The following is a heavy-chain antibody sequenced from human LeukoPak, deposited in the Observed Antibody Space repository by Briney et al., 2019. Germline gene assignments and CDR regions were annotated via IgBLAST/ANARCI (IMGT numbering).Heavy chain of an antibody. V-gene: IGHV1-18*01. D-gene: IGHD3-9*01. Sequence: ASVKVSCKASGYTFTSYGISWVRQAPGQGLEWMGWISAYNGNTNYAQKLQGRVTMTTDTSTSTAYMELRSLRSDDTAVYYCARWGYFDWLTLTYYYYGMDVWGKGTTVTVSS. CDR1: GYTFTSYG. CDR3: ARWGYFDWLTLTYYYYGMDV. CDR2: ISAYNGNT. J-gene: IGHJ6*04.